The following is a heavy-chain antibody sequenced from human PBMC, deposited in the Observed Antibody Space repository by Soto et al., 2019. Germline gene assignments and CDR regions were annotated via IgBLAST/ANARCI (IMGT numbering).Heavy chain of an antibody. CDR1: GYTFTSYA. J-gene: IGHJ4*02. V-gene: IGHV1-18*04. CDR3: ARANTLMINPDELP. CDR2: ISAYNGNT. D-gene: IGHD3-16*01. Sequence: SVKVSCKASGYTFTSYAINWVRQAPGQGLEWMGWISAYNGNTKYAQRFQGRVTMTTDTSTSTAYMELRSLRSDDTAVYYCARANTLMINPDELPWGQGXLVTVYS.